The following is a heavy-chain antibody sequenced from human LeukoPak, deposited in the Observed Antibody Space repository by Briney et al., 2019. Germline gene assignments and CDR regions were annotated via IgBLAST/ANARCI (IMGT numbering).Heavy chain of an antibody. Sequence: GASVKVSCKASGYTFTGYYMHRVRQAPGQGLEWMGWINPNSGGTNYAQKFQGRVTMTRDTSISTAYMELSRLRSDDTAVYYCARSYPGLPIYDFWSGYYPHIGNFDYWGQGTLVTVSS. CDR1: GYTFTGYY. J-gene: IGHJ4*02. V-gene: IGHV1-2*02. CDR2: INPNSGGT. CDR3: ARSYPGLPIYDFWSGYYPHIGNFDY. D-gene: IGHD3-3*01.